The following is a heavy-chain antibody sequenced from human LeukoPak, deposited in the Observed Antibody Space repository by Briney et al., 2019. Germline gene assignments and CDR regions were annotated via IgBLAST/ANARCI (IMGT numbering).Heavy chain of an antibody. CDR2: IIPIFGTP. CDR3: ARAIGVYDILTGYYY. Sequence: SVKVSCKASGGTFSSYAITWVRQAPGQGLDWMGGIIPIFGTPNYAQKFQGRVTITADESTSTAYMELRSLRSEDTAVYYCARAIGVYDILTGYYYWGQGTLVTVSS. D-gene: IGHD3-9*01. CDR1: GGTFSSYA. J-gene: IGHJ4*02. V-gene: IGHV1-69*13.